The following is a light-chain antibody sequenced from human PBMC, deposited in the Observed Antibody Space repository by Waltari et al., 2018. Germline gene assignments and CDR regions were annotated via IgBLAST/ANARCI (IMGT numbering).Light chain of an antibody. CDR3: QQSYSTPFT. V-gene: IGKV1-12*02. CDR1: KGISSW. CDR2: AAS. J-gene: IGKJ3*01. Sequence: DIQMTQSPPSVSASVGDRVTITCRASKGISSWLSWYQQKPGKAPKLLIYAASNLQSGVPSRFSGSGSGTDFTLTISSLQPEDFATYYCQQSYSTPFTFGPGTKVDIK.